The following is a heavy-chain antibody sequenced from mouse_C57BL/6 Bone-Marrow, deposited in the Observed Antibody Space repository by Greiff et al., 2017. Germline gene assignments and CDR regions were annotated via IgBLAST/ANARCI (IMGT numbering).Heavy chain of an antibody. V-gene: IGHV3-6*01. J-gene: IGHJ4*01. CDR1: GYSITSGYY. CDR3: ARGSTGTRYAMDY. D-gene: IGHD4-1*02. CDR2: ISYDGSN. Sequence: EVQLQQSGPGLVKPSQSLSLTCSVTGYSITSGYYCNWIRQFPGNKLEWMGYISYDGSNNYNPYLKNRISITRDTSKNQFFLKLHSVTTEDTATDYCARGSTGTRYAMDYWGQGTSGTVSS.